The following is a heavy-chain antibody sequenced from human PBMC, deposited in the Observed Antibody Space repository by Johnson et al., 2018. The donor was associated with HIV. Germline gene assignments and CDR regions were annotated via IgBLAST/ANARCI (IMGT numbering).Heavy chain of an antibody. CDR3: AKTRMGGILDAFEL. CDR1: GFNFSGYW. D-gene: IGHD3-10*01. V-gene: IGHV3-7*01. CDR2: IKQDGSEK. J-gene: IGHJ3*01. Sequence: VQLVESGGGLVQPGGSLRLSCAASGFNFSGYWMSWVRQAPGKGLEWVANIKQDGSEKYYVDSVKGRFTISRDNAKNSLYLQMNSLRAEDTAVFYCAKTRMGGILDAFELWGQGTMVIVS.